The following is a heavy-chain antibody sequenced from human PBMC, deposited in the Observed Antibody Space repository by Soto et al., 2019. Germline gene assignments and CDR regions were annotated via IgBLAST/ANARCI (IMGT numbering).Heavy chain of an antibody. Sequence: GGSLRLSCAASGFTFSSYWMHWVRQAPGKGLVWVSRINSDGSSTSYADSVKGRFTISRDNAKNTLYLQMNSLRAEDTAVYYCARVVDTAMVATYYYYGMDVWGQGTTVTVSS. CDR2: INSDGSST. V-gene: IGHV3-74*01. J-gene: IGHJ6*02. CDR3: ARVVDTAMVATYYYYGMDV. D-gene: IGHD5-18*01. CDR1: GFTFSSYW.